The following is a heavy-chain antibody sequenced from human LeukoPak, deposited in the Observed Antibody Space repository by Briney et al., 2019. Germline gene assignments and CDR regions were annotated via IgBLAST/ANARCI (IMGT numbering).Heavy chain of an antibody. Sequence: GGSLRLSCAASGFTLSSYWMHWVRQAPRQGLGWVSRKNSDGSSTNYADPSKGRFTISKKHANNTPYPQMNSLRAQETAVNYFARAATVINCGQGTLGTVSS. CDR1: GFTLSSYW. CDR2: KNSDGSST. CDR3: ARAATVIN. D-gene: IGHD4-17*01. V-gene: IGHV3-74*01. J-gene: IGHJ4*02.